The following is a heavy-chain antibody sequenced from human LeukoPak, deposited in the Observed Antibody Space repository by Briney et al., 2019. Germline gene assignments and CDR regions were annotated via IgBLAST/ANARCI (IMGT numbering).Heavy chain of an antibody. J-gene: IGHJ4*02. CDR2: INPSGGST. CDR3: ARAVCGGDCYSKLFDF. D-gene: IGHD2-21*02. V-gene: IGHV1-46*01. CDR1: GYTFTNYY. Sequence: ASVKVSCKASGYTFTNYYMPWVRQAPGQGLEWMGIINPSGGSTNYAQKFQGRVTMTRDTSTSTVYMELSSLRSEDTAMYYCARAVCGGDCYSKLFDFWGQGTLVTVSS.